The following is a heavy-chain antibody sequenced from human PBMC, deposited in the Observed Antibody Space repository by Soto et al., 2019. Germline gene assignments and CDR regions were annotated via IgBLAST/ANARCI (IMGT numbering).Heavy chain of an antibody. CDR1: GFTFSSYG. D-gene: IGHD4-17*01. Sequence: QVQLVESGGGVVQPGRSLRLSCAASGFTFSSYGMHWVRQAPGKGLEWVAVIWYDGSNKYYADSVKGRFTISRDNSKNTLYLRMNSLRAEDTAVYYCARGLYGDYVDYWGQGTLVTVSS. J-gene: IGHJ4*02. CDR3: ARGLYGDYVDY. V-gene: IGHV3-33*01. CDR2: IWYDGSNK.